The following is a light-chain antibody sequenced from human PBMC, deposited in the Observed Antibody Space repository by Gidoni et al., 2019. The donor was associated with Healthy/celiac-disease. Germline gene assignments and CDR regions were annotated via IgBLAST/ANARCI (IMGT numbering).Light chain of an antibody. Sequence: ELVLTQSPGTLSLSPGESATLSGRASQVVSSSYLAWYQPKPGQAPRVLIYGASNRATGIPDRFSGSGSGTDFTLTISRLEPEDFAVYYCQQYGSSPRTFGKGTKVEIK. CDR1: QVVSSSY. J-gene: IGKJ1*01. CDR2: GAS. CDR3: QQYGSSPRT. V-gene: IGKV3-20*01.